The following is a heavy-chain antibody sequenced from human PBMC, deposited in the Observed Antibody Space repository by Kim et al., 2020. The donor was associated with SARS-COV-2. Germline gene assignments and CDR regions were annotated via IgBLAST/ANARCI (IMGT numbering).Heavy chain of an antibody. CDR3: ARGPPSRRGSYRFQH. D-gene: IGHD3-16*02. J-gene: IGHJ1*01. Sequence: ASVKVSCKASGYTFTSYGISWVRQAPGQGLEWMGWISAYNGNSNYAQKLQGRVTMTTDTSTSTAYMELRSLRSDDTAVYYCARGPPSRRGSYRFQHWGQGTLVTVSS. CDR1: GYTFTSYG. CDR2: ISAYNGNS. V-gene: IGHV1-18*04.